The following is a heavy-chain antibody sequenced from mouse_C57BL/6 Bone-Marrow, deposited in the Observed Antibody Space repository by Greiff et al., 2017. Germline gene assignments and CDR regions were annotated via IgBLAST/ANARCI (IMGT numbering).Heavy chain of an antibody. D-gene: IGHD2-2*01. Sequence: VQLQQPGTELVKPGASVKLSCKASGYTFTSYWMHWVKQRPGQGLEWIGNINPSNGGTNYNEKFKSKATLTVDKSSSTAYMQRSSLTSEDSAVYYCANPSTMVTGGFAYWGQGTLVTVSA. CDR3: ANPSTMVTGGFAY. J-gene: IGHJ3*01. CDR1: GYTFTSYW. V-gene: IGHV1-53*01. CDR2: INPSNGGT.